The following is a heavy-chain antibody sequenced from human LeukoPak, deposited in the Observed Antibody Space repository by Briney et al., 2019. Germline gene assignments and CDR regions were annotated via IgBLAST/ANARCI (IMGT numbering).Heavy chain of an antibody. Sequence: GASVKVSCKASGYTFTSYDINWVRQATGQGLEWMGWMNPNSGNTGYAQKFQGRVTITRNTSISTAYMELSSLRSEDTAVYYCARGTLRGRTRNSNAYYYYYMDVWGKGTTVTVSS. J-gene: IGHJ6*03. CDR1: GYTFTSYD. V-gene: IGHV1-8*03. CDR3: ARGTLRGRTRNSNAYYYYYMDV. CDR2: MNPNSGNT. D-gene: IGHD4-23*01.